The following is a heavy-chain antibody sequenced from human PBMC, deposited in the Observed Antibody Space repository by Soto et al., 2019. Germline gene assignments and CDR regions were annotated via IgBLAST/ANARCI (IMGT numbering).Heavy chain of an antibody. CDR2: MYHSGST. Sequence: SETLSLTCAVSGGSISSGGYSWSWIRQPPGKGLEWIEYMYHSGSTYYNPSLKSRVTISIDRSKNQFSLKLSSVTAADTAVYYCARLPDYWGQGILVTVSS. CDR1: GGSISSGGYS. CDR3: ARLPDY. V-gene: IGHV4-30-2*01. J-gene: IGHJ4*02. D-gene: IGHD2-2*01.